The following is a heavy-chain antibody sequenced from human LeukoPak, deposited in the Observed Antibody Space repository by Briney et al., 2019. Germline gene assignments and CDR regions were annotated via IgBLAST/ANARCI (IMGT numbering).Heavy chain of an antibody. CDR3: ARDRGNTIFGVVTHSGWFDP. Sequence: SVKVSCKASGGTFSSYAVSWVRQAPGQGLEWMGGIIPSFGTANNAQKFQGRVTITTDESTSTAYMELSSLRSEDTAVYYCARDRGNTIFGVVTHSGWFDPWGQGTLVTVSS. V-gene: IGHV1-69*05. D-gene: IGHD3-3*01. CDR1: GGTFSSYA. CDR2: IIPSFGTA. J-gene: IGHJ5*02.